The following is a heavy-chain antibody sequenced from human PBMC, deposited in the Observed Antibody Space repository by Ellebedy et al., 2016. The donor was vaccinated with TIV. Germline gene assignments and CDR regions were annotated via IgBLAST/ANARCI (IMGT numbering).Heavy chain of an antibody. CDR2: ISYEGSNE. Sequence: GESLKISXAASGFIFGSYGMHWVRQAPGKGLEWVTVISYEGSNEYYADSVKGRFTISRDNSKNTLYLQMNSLRAEDTAVYYCAKIRAQWEPLDYWGQGTLVTVSS. V-gene: IGHV3-30-3*02. CDR3: AKIRAQWEPLDY. D-gene: IGHD1-26*01. J-gene: IGHJ4*02. CDR1: GFIFGSYG.